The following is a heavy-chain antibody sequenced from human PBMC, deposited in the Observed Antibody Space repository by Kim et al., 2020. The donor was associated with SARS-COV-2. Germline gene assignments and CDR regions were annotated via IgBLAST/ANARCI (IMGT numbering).Heavy chain of an antibody. CDR2: IRPDGTEV. V-gene: IGHV3-74*01. CDR3: AGDPVRSDGY. J-gene: IGHJ4*02. Sequence: GGSLRLSCVASGFSFSNFWMHWVRQAPGKGLVWVSHIRPDGTEVNYADYVRGRFTVSRDNAKNTLYLQMDALRADDSAVYYCAGDPVRSDGYWGQGTLVTVSS. CDR1: GFSFSNFW.